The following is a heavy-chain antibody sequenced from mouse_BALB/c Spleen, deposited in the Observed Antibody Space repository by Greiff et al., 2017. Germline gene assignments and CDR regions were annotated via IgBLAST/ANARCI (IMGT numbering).Heavy chain of an antibody. CDR2: ISYDGSN. CDR3: AREGNWEYLDY. CDR1: GYSITSGYY. J-gene: IGHJ2*01. Sequence: EVQLQESGPGLVKPSQSLSLTCSVTGYSITSGYYWNWIRQFPGNKLEWMGYISYDGSNNYNPSLKNRISITRDTSKNQFFLKLNSVTTEDTATYYCAREGNWEYLDYWGQGTTLTVSS. D-gene: IGHD4-1*01. V-gene: IGHV3-6*02.